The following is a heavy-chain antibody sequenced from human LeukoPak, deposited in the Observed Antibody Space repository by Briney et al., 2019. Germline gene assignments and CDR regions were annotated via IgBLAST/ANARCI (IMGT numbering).Heavy chain of an antibody. CDR2: ISSSGSTI. D-gene: IGHD3-3*01. CDR3: ASGLRFLEWLGAFDI. V-gene: IGHV3-11*04. CDR1: GFTFSDYY. Sequence: GGSLRLSSAASGFTFSDYYMSLIRQAPGKGLEWVSYISSSGSTIYYADSVKGRFTISRDNAKNSLYLQMNSLRAEDTAVYYCASGLRFLEWLGAFDIWGQGTMVTVSS. J-gene: IGHJ3*02.